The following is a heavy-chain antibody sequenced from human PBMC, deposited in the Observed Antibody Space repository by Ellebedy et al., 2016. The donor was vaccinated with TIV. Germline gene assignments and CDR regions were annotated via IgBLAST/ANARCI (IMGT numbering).Heavy chain of an antibody. V-gene: IGHV3-33*08. CDR2: IWYDGSNK. J-gene: IGHJ4*02. D-gene: IGHD5-12*01. Sequence: PGGSLRLSCAASGFTFSDHYMDWVRQAPGKGLEWVAVIWYDGSNKYYADSVKGRFTISRDNSKNTLYLQMNSLRAEDTAVYYCARDLEVATIGGWGQGTLVTVSS. CDR1: GFTFSDHY. CDR3: ARDLEVATIGG.